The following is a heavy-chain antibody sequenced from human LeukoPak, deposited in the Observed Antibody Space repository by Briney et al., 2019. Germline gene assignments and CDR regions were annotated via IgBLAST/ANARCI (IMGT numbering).Heavy chain of an antibody. Sequence: GASVKVSCKASGYTFTSYGISWVRQAPGQGLEWMGWISAYNGNTNYAQKLQGRVTMTTDTSTSTAYMELRSLRSDDTAVYYCAREMWSGYSSSWYVVYWGQGTLVTVSS. V-gene: IGHV1-18*01. CDR2: ISAYNGNT. J-gene: IGHJ4*02. CDR3: AREMWSGYSSSWYVVY. D-gene: IGHD6-13*01. CDR1: GYTFTSYG.